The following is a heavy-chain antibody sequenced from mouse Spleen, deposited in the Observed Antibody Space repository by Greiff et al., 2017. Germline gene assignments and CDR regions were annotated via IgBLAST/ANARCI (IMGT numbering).Heavy chain of an antibody. Sequence: VQLVESGPGLVAPSQSLSITCTVSGFSLTSYGVDWVRQSPGKGLEWLGVIWGGGSTNYNSALKSRLSISKDNSKSQVFLKMNSLQTDDTAMYYCARIYYGNYYYAMDYWGQGTSVTVSS. CDR2: IWGGGST. V-gene: IGHV2-6*01. CDR1: GFSLTSYG. D-gene: IGHD2-1*01. CDR3: ARIYYGNYYYAMDY. J-gene: IGHJ4*01.